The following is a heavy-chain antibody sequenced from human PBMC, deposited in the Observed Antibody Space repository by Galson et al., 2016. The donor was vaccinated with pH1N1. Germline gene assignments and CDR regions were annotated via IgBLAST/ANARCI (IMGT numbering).Heavy chain of an antibody. CDR3: ARDRFLDNWYFDL. Sequence: SLRLSCAASGFTFSNYAIHWVRQAPGKGLEWVAVISFDGRNEYYADSVKGRFTIYRDNSKNTMYLQMNGLRAEDTAVYYCARDRFLDNWYFDLWGRGTLVTVSS. D-gene: IGHD3/OR15-3a*01. CDR1: GFTFSNYA. J-gene: IGHJ2*01. CDR2: ISFDGRNE. V-gene: IGHV3-30*04.